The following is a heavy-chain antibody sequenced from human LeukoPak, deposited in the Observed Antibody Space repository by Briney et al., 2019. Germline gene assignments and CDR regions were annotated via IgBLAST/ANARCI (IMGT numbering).Heavy chain of an antibody. CDR1: GFTFSSYW. Sequence: GGSLRLSCAASGFTFSSYWMSWVRQAPGKGLEWVANIKQDGSEKYYVDSVKGRFTISRDNAKNSLYLQMNSLRAEDTAVYYCARGGYSSGWYAFDYYYYMDVWGKGTTVTISS. D-gene: IGHD6-19*01. CDR2: IKQDGSEK. J-gene: IGHJ6*03. CDR3: ARGGYSSGWYAFDYYYYMDV. V-gene: IGHV3-7*01.